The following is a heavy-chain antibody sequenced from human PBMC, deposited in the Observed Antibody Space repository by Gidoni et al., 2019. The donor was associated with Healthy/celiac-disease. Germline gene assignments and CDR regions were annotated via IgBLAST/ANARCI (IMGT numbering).Heavy chain of an antibody. D-gene: IGHD3-22*01. Sequence: QVQLQESGPGLVKPSETLSLTCTVSGGSISSYYWSWIRQPPGKGLEWIGYIYYIGSTNYNPSLKRRVTISVDTSKNQFSLKLSSVTASDPAVYYCARDYYDSSGIDAFDIWGQGTMVTVSS. V-gene: IGHV4-59*01. CDR3: ARDYYDSSGIDAFDI. CDR1: GGSISSYY. CDR2: IYYIGST. J-gene: IGHJ3*02.